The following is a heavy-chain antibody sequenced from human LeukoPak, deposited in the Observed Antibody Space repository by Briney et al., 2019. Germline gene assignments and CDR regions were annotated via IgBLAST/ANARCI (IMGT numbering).Heavy chain of an antibody. CDR1: GGSISSYY. V-gene: IGHV4-4*07. D-gene: IGHD3-3*01. Sequence: SETLSLTCTVSGGSISSYYWSWIRQSAGKGLEWIGRIYTSGSTNYNPSLKSRVTISVDTSKDQFSLKLSSVTAADTAVYYCARGHPITIFGVVIIEGAFDIWGQGTMVTVSS. CDR2: IYTSGST. J-gene: IGHJ3*02. CDR3: ARGHPITIFGVVIIEGAFDI.